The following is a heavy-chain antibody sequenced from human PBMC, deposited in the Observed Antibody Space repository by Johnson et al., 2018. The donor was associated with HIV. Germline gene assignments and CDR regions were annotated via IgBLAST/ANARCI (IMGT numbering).Heavy chain of an antibody. D-gene: IGHD6-19*01. CDR3: ARRSSGWYGAFDI. CDR1: GFTVSSNY. J-gene: IGHJ3*02. Sequence: VQLVESGGGLVQPGGSLRLSCAASGFTVSSNYMSWVRQAPGKGPEWVSVIYSGGSTYYADSVKGRFTISRDNSKNTLYLQMNSLRAEDTAVYYCARRSSGWYGAFDIWGQGTMVTVSS. CDR2: IYSGGST. V-gene: IGHV3-66*01.